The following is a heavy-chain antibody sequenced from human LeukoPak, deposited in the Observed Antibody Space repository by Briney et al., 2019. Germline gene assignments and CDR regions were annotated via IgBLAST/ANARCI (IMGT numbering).Heavy chain of an antibody. D-gene: IGHD5-12*01. CDR2: ISAYNGNT. CDR1: GYTFTSYG. CDR3: ARDRGYDSSDAFDI. V-gene: IGHV1-18*01. J-gene: IGHJ3*02. Sequence: ASVKVSCKASGYTFTSYGISWVRQAPEQGLEWMGWISAYNGNTNYAQKLQGRVTMTTDTSTSTAYMELRSLRSDDTAVYYCARDRGYDSSDAFDIWGQGTMVTVSS.